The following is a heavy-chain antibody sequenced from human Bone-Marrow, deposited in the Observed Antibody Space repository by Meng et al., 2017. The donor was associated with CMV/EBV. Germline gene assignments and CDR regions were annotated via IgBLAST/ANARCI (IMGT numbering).Heavy chain of an antibody. D-gene: IGHD3-10*02. CDR2: ISYDGSNK. J-gene: IGHJ6*02. V-gene: IGHV3-30-3*01. CDR3: ARGYFMFSVNYYYYGMDV. Sequence: GESLKISCAASGFTFSSYAMHWVRQAPGKGLEWVAVISYDGSNKYYADSVKGRFTISRDNSKNTLYLQMNSLRAEDTAVYYCARGYFMFSVNYYYYGMDVWGQGTTVTVYS. CDR1: GFTFSSYA.